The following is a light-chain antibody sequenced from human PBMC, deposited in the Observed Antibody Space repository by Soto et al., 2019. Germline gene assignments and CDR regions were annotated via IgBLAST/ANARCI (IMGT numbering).Light chain of an antibody. CDR2: DVS. J-gene: IGLJ2*01. V-gene: IGLV2-14*03. Sequence: QSVLTQPPSASGSPGQSVTISCTGTSSDVGGYNCVCWYQQHPGKAPKLIIYDVSNRPSGVSNRFSGSKSGNTASLTISGLQAEDEADYYCSSYTSSTTLLFGGGTKLTVL. CDR3: SSYTSSTTLL. CDR1: SSDVGGYNC.